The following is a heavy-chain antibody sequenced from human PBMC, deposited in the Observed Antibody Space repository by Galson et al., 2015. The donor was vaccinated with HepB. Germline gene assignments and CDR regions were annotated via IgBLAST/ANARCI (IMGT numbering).Heavy chain of an antibody. J-gene: IGHJ4*02. D-gene: IGHD5-24*01. CDR2: IDPSDSSA. CDR1: GYSFTSYW. V-gene: IGHV5-10-1*01. CDR3: ARLGEGYNYMDY. Sequence: QSGAEGKRPGVPLRISCKGSGYSFTSYWITWVRQMPGKGLQWMGRIDPSDSSANYSPSFQGHVTISVDKSINTAYVQWSSLRASDTAMYYCARLGEGYNYMDYWGQGTLVTVSS.